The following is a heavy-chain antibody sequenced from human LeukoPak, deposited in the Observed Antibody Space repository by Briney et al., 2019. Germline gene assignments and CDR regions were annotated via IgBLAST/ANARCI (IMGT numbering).Heavy chain of an antibody. J-gene: IGHJ4*02. CDR2: ISTSGST. Sequence: PSETLSLTCTVTGGSISSYSWSWIRQPAGKGLEWIGRISTSGSTNYNPSLKSRVTMSVDTSKNQFSLKLSSVTAADTAVYYCARTNYDSSGYYSKFDYWGQGALVTVSS. V-gene: IGHV4-4*07. D-gene: IGHD3-22*01. CDR1: GGSISSYS. CDR3: ARTNYDSSGYYSKFDY.